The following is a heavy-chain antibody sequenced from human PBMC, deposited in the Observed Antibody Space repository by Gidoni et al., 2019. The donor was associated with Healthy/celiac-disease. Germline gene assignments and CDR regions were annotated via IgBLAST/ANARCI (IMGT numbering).Heavy chain of an antibody. CDR3: ARGGRGSYSGAYYFDY. CDR1: GGSISSGSSY. D-gene: IGHD1-26*01. Sequence: QVQLQESGPGLVKPSQTLSLTCTVSGGSISSGSSYWSWIRQPAGKALEWIGRIYTSRSTNYNPSLKCRVTISVDTSKIQFSLKLSSVTAADTAVYYCARGGRGSYSGAYYFDYWGQGTLVTVSS. CDR2: IYTSRST. V-gene: IGHV4-61*02. J-gene: IGHJ4*02.